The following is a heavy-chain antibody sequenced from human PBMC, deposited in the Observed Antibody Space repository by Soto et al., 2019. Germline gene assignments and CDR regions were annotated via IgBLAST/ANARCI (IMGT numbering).Heavy chain of an antibody. D-gene: IGHD1-7*01. CDR3: ARPLIGNTVDL. Sequence: QAQLLQSGAEVKKPGASVKVSCKASGYTFINYFIHWVRQAPGQRLEWIGIVDPSRGSADYAQKFQGRVTMTTAVSTRTVFMDLSSLRSEDTAVYYCARPLIGNTVDLWGQGTTVIVSS. V-gene: IGHV1-46*01. CDR1: GYTFINYF. J-gene: IGHJ3*01. CDR2: VDPSRGSA.